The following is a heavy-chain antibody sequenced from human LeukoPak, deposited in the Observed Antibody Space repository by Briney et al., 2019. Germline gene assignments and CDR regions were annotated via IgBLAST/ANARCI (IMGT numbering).Heavy chain of an antibody. V-gene: IGHV4-38-2*01. J-gene: IGHJ5*02. CDR1: GYSISSGYY. CDR2: TYHSGST. Sequence: PSETLSLTCAVSGYSISSGYYWGWIRQPPGKGREWIGSTYHSGSTYYNPSLKSRVPISVDTSKNQFSLKLSSVTAADTAVYYCARHIVVVPAAITPSWFGPWGQGTLVTVSS. CDR3: ARHIVVVPAAITPSWFGP. D-gene: IGHD2-2*02.